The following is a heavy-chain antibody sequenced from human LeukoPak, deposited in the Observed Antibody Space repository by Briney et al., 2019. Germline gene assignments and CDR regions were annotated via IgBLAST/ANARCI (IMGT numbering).Heavy chain of an antibody. CDR3: AKSGGFFDT. Sequence: GGSLRLSCAASGFTFSNAWMSWVRQAPGRGLEWVANLNEDGTEKYYVDSVVGRFTISRDNAKTLLYLHMNGLRAEDTAVYYCAKSGGFFDTWGQGTLVTVSS. V-gene: IGHV3-7*01. CDR1: GFTFSNAW. J-gene: IGHJ4*02. CDR2: LNEDGTEK. D-gene: IGHD3-9*01.